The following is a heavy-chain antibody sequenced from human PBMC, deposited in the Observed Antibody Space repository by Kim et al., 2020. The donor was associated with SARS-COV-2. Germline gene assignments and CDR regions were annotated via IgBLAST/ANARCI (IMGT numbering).Heavy chain of an antibody. CDR3: ARDLFISQILTGTHYYYYGMDV. Sequence: ASVKVSCKASGYTFTSYGISWVRQAPGQGLEWMGWISAYNGNTNYAQKLQGRVTMTTDTSTSTAYMELRSLRSDDTAVYYCARDLFISQILTGTHYYYYGMDVWGQGTTVTVSS. V-gene: IGHV1-18*01. CDR2: ISAYNGNT. J-gene: IGHJ6*02. CDR1: GYTFTSYG. D-gene: IGHD3-9*01.